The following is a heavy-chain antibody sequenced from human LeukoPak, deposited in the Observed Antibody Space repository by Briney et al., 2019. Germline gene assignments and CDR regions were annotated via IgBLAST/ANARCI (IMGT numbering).Heavy chain of an antibody. J-gene: IGHJ4*02. V-gene: IGHV4-59*08. Sequence: TSETLSLTCTVSGASITSIHWSWIRQPPRKGLEWIGYVHHSGSTNYNPSLKSRVTISVDTSKNQFSLKLSSVTAADTAVYYCARSLPGGDMTEIFDYWGQGTLVTVSS. CDR1: GASITSIH. CDR3: ARSLPGGDMTEIFDY. CDR2: VHHSGST. D-gene: IGHD3-9*01.